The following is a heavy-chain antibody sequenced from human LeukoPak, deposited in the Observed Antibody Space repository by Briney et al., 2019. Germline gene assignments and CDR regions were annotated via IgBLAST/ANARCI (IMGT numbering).Heavy chain of an antibody. CDR2: IGSSSSYI. D-gene: IGHD2-2*01. Sequence: PGGSLRLSCAASGFTFSSYSMNWVRQAPGKGLEWVSSIGSSSSYIYYADSVKGRFTISRDNAKNSLYLQMNSLRAEDTAVYYCARDSGSIVVVPAALRTFDIWGQGTMVTVSS. V-gene: IGHV3-21*01. CDR1: GFTFSSYS. J-gene: IGHJ3*02. CDR3: ARDSGSIVVVPAALRTFDI.